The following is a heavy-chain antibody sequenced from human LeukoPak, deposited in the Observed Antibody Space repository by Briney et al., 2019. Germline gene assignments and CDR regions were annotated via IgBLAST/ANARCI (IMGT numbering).Heavy chain of an antibody. Sequence: GGSPRLSCAASGYTFSDYYMSWIRQAPGEGLEWVSYISSSGSTIFYADSVKGRFTISRDNAKNSLHVQMNSLRAEDTAVYYCARDLGTTTGRGYFDYWGQGTLVTVSS. CDR1: GYTFSDYY. D-gene: IGHD3-16*01. J-gene: IGHJ4*02. CDR3: ARDLGTTTGRGYFDY. V-gene: IGHV3-11*01. CDR2: ISSSGSTI.